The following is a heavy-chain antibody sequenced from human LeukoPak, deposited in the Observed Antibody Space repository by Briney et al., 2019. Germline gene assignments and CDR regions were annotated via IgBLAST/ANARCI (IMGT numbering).Heavy chain of an antibody. V-gene: IGHV3-23*01. CDR2: ISGSGGST. D-gene: IGHD3-22*01. CDR3: AKSFLLLYDSSGYYYPGYFDY. CDR1: GFTFSSYG. J-gene: IGHJ4*02. Sequence: GGSLRLSCAASGFTFSSYGMSWVRQAPGKGLEWVSAISGSGGSTYYADSVKGRFTISRDNSKNTLYLQMNSLRAEDTAVYYCAKSFLLLYDSSGYYYPGYFDYWGQGTLVTVSS.